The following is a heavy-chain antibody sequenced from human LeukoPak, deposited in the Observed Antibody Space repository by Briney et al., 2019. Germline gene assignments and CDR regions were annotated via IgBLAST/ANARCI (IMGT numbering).Heavy chain of an antibody. J-gene: IGHJ3*02. Sequence: ASVKVSCKASGYTFTGYFIHWVRQAPGQGLEWMGWINPNSGGTNYAQKFQGRVTMTEDTSTDTAYMELSSLRSKDTAVYYCATEGFLYYDSSSYRDAFDIWGQGTMVTVSS. CDR3: ATEGFLYYDSSSYRDAFDI. V-gene: IGHV1-2*02. CDR1: GYTFTGYF. D-gene: IGHD3-22*01. CDR2: INPNSGGT.